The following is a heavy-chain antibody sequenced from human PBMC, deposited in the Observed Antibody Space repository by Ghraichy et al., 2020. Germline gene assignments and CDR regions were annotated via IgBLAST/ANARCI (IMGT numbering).Heavy chain of an antibody. CDR1: GYTFTNYY. CDR2: IHPSGGST. J-gene: IGHJ4*02. CDR3: AREMDTAMIPFDY. Sequence: ASVKVSCKASGYTFTNYYIHWVRQAPGQGLEWVGLIHPSGGSTGYAQKFQGRVTMTRDTSTSTVDMELSSLRSDDTAVYYCAREMDTAMIPFDYWGQGTLVTVSS. V-gene: IGHV1-46*01. D-gene: IGHD5-18*01.